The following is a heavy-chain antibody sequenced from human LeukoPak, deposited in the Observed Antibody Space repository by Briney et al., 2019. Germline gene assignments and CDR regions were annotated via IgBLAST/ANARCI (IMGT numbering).Heavy chain of an antibody. Sequence: GGSLRLSCAASGFTFSSYAMHWVRQAPGKGLEWVAVISYDGSNKYYADSVKGRFTISRDNSKNTLYLQMNSLRAEDTAVYYCTRGGGSGWYPFDYWGQGTLVTVSS. CDR1: GFTFSSYA. CDR2: ISYDGSNK. CDR3: TRGGGSGWYPFDY. J-gene: IGHJ4*02. D-gene: IGHD6-19*01. V-gene: IGHV3-30-3*01.